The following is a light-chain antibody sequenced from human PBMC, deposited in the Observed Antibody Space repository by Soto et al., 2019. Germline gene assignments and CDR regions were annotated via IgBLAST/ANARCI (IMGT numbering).Light chain of an antibody. CDR3: QEYTTYPYT. J-gene: IGKJ2*01. CDR2: DAS. V-gene: IGKV1-5*01. CDR1: QTFNNY. Sequence: DIQLTQSPSTLSASVGDRVTITCRASQTFNNYLAWYQHKPGTAPKLLIYDASTLESGVPSRFSGSASGTEFSLTITILQPDDLAMYYCQEYTTYPYTLGQGTKLEI.